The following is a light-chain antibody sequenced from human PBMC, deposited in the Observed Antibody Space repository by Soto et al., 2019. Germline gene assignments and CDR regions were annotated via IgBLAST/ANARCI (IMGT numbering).Light chain of an antibody. CDR1: SSNIGSNY. CDR2: RNN. V-gene: IGLV1-47*01. CDR3: AARDDSLSGPV. Sequence: QSVLTQPPSASGTPGQRVTISCSGSSSNIGSNYVYWYQQLPGTAPKLLIYRNNQRPSGVPDRFSGSKSGTSASLAISGLRYEDEADYYCAARDDSLSGPVFGGRTKLTVL. J-gene: IGLJ2*01.